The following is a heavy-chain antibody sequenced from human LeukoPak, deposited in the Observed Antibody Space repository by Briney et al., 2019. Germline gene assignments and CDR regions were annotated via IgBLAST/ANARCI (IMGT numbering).Heavy chain of an antibody. Sequence: GGSLRLSCAASGFTFSSFAMTWVRQAPGKGLEWVSIMSGSGDSTYLADSVKGRFTISRDNSKNTLYLQMDTLRAEDTAVYYCAEVRNYDRSVYYWNDAFDIWGQGTKVTVSS. J-gene: IGHJ3*02. V-gene: IGHV3-23*01. D-gene: IGHD3-22*01. CDR1: GFTFSSFA. CDR2: MSGSGDST. CDR3: AEVRNYDRSVYYWNDAFDI.